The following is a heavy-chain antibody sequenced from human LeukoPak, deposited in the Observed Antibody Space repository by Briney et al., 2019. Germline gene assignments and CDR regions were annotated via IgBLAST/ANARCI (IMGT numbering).Heavy chain of an antibody. CDR1: GFTFSNYA. CDR2: ISGSGSST. Sequence: GGSLRLSCAAPGFTFSNYAMTWVRQAPGKGLEWVSGISGSGSSTYYADSVKGRFTLSRDYPKNTLYLQMNSLRAEDTAVYFCAKYSGSYYYPPNWDSWGQGTLVTVSS. J-gene: IGHJ4*02. CDR3: AKYSGSYYYPPNWDS. D-gene: IGHD1-26*01. V-gene: IGHV3-23*01.